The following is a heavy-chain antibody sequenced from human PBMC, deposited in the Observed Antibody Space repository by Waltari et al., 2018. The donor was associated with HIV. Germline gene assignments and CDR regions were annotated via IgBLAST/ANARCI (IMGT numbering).Heavy chain of an antibody. CDR3: ARGGVVGATPARWFDP. CDR2: TYYRSKWYN. CDR1: GDSVSTNSAA. Sequence: QVQLQQSGPGLVKPSQTPSLTCAISGDSVSTNSAACTWIRQPPPTGLEWLGRTYYRSKWYNDYAVSVKSRITINPDTSKNQFSLQLNSVTPEDTAVYYCARGGVVGATPARWFDPWGQGTLVTVSS. D-gene: IGHD1-26*01. J-gene: IGHJ5*02. V-gene: IGHV6-1*01.